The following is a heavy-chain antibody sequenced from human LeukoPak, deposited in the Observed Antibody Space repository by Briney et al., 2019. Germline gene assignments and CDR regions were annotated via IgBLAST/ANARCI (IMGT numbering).Heavy chain of an antibody. J-gene: IGHJ5*02. CDR2: ISGYNGNT. CDR1: GYIFNSHG. CDR3: ARDTSVGGNTEYWFDP. D-gene: IGHD4-23*01. Sequence: ASVRVSCKASGYIFNSHGISWLRQAPGQGLEWMGWISGYNGNTNYAQKFQGRVTMTTDTSTSTAYVELRSLRSDDTAVYYCARDTSVGGNTEYWFDPWGQGTLVIVSS. V-gene: IGHV1-18*01.